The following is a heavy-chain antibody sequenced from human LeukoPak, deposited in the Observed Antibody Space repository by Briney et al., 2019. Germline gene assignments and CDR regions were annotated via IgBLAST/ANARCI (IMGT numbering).Heavy chain of an antibody. CDR1: GFTFSRYG. V-gene: IGHV3-30*02. D-gene: IGHD4-23*01. Sequence: GGSLRLSCEASGFTFSRYGIHWVRQGPGKGLEWVAFIRYDGSNKYYADSVKGRFTISRDNSKNTLYLQMNSLRADDSAVYYCAKDRLTTVVMGYLDYWGQGTLVTVPS. CDR2: IRYDGSNK. J-gene: IGHJ4*02. CDR3: AKDRLTTVVMGYLDY.